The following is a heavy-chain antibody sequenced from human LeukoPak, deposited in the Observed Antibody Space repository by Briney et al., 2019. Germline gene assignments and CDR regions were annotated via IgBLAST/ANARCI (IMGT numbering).Heavy chain of an antibody. Sequence: GGSLRLSCAASGFTFTNFEMNWVRQAPGKGLEWVSYISYSGSTTSYADSVKGRFTISRDNAKNSLYLQMNSLRAEDTAGYYCARAGPPAFDPWGQGTLVTVSS. V-gene: IGHV3-48*03. CDR1: GFTFTNFE. J-gene: IGHJ5*02. CDR2: ISYSGSTT. CDR3: ARAGPPAFDP.